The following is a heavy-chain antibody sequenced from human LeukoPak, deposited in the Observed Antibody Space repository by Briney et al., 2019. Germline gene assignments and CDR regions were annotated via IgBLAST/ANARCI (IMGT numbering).Heavy chain of an antibody. J-gene: IGHJ4*02. CDR3: AKDRLLAAAGTGGIDY. D-gene: IGHD6-13*01. Sequence: GGSLRLSCAASGFTFDDYTMHWVRQAPGEGLEWVSLISWVGGSTYYADSVKGRFTISRDNSKNSLYLQMNSLRTEDTALYYCAKDRLLAAAGTGGIDYWGQGTLVTVSS. CDR2: ISWVGGST. V-gene: IGHV3-43*01. CDR1: GFTFDDYT.